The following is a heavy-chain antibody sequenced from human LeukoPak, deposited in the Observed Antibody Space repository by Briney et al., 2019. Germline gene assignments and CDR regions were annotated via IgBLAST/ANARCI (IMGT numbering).Heavy chain of an antibody. D-gene: IGHD1-26*01. CDR2: MSAYNGNT. V-gene: IGHV1-18*01. J-gene: IGHJ4*02. CDR3: ARDRGIVGATCDY. CDR1: GYTFTSYG. Sequence: ASVKVSCKSSGYTFTSYGFSWVRQPPGQGLEWMGWMSAYNGNTNYAQKIQGRVSMTTDTSTSTAYMELRSLRSDDTAVYYCARDRGIVGATCDYWGQGTLVTVSS.